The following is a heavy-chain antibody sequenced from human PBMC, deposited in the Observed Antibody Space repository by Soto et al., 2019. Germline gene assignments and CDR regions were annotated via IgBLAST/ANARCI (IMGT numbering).Heavy chain of an antibody. D-gene: IGHD6-13*01. CDR1: GGTFSSYA. J-gene: IGHJ6*02. CDR2: IIPIFGTA. CDR3: ARPRLGIAALYGMDV. V-gene: IGHV1-69*13. Sequence: SVKVSCKASGGTFSSYAISWVRQDPGQGLEWMGGIIPIFGTATYAQKFQGRVTITADESTSTAYMELSSLRSEDTAVYYCARPRLGIAALYGMDVWGQGTTVTVSS.